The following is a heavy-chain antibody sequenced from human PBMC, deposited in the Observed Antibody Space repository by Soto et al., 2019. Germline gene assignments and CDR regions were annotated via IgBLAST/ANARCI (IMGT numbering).Heavy chain of an antibody. CDR2: ISSSSSYI. CDR1: GFTFSSYS. Sequence: GGSLRLSCAASGFTFSSYSMNWVRQAPGKGLEWVSSISSSSSYIYYADSVKGRFTISRDNAKNSLYLQMNSLRAEDTAVYYCARSIPPIVVVTATPWGQGTLVTVSS. V-gene: IGHV3-21*01. J-gene: IGHJ5*02. D-gene: IGHD2-21*02. CDR3: ARSIPPIVVVTATP.